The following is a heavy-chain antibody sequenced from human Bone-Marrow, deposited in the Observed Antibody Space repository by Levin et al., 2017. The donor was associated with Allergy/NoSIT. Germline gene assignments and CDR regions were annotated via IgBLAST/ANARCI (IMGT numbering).Heavy chain of an antibody. J-gene: IGHJ3*02. CDR2: IGTAGDT. Sequence: PGGSLRLSCAASGFTFRTHDMHWVRQGTGKGLEWVSTIGTAGDTYYPDSVRGRFTISRENAKNSLYLQMNGLSAGDTAVYYCARYNYDYNALDIWGQGTMVTVSS. V-gene: IGHV3-13*01. D-gene: IGHD5-18*01. CDR1: GFTFRTHD. CDR3: ARYNYDYNALDI.